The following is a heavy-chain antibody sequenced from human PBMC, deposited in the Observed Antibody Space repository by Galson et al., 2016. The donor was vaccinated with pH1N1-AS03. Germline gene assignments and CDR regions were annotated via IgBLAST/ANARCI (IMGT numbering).Heavy chain of an antibody. CDR2: IMGISDLI. J-gene: IGHJ6*02. CDR3: VTVILPGGPDV. Sequence: SLRLSCAGSGFALHDSAMHWVRQAPGKGLEWVAGIMGISDLIRYANSVKGRFTLSRDIGKNSLYLQMNSLTPEDTALYYCVTVILPGGPDVWGQGTTVTVSS. D-gene: IGHD2-15*01. CDR1: GFALHDSA. V-gene: IGHV3-9*01.